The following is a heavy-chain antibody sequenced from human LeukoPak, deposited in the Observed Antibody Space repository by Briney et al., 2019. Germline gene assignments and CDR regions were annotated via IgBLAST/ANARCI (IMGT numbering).Heavy chain of an antibody. D-gene: IGHD1-26*01. CDR1: GGSISSGSYY. CDR2: IYYSGST. Sequence: PSETLSLTCTVSGGSISSGSYYWSWIRQPPGKGLEWIGYIYYSGSTNYNPSLKSRVTISVDTSKNQFSLKLSSVTAADTAVYYCARGTSRFVGATRGWGQGTLVTVSS. V-gene: IGHV4-61*01. CDR3: ARGTSRFVGATRG. J-gene: IGHJ4*02.